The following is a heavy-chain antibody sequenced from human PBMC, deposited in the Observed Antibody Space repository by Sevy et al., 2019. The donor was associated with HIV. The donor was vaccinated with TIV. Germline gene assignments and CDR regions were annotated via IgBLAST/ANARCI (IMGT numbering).Heavy chain of an antibody. CDR2: ISPMNGDT. D-gene: IGHD2-15*01. J-gene: IGHJ4*02. CDR3: ARAYCSGGTCYEGAY. V-gene: IGHV1-2*06. Sequence: ASVKVSCKASGYTFTAYYIHWVRQAPGQGLEWMRRISPMNGDTNYAQKFQGRVTMTRDTSIGAVYLDLARLRSDDTAMYYCARAYCSGGTCYEGAYWGQGILVTVSS. CDR1: GYTFTAYY.